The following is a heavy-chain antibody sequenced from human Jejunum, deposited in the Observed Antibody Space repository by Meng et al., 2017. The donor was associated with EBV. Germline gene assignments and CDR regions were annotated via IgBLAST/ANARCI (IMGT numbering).Heavy chain of an antibody. CDR1: GFSFSGYW. J-gene: IGHJ4*02. CDR3: ARGNHGPDY. Sequence: VELVEAWGGLDEAWGSLRCSCAAFGFSFSGYWMEWVRQAPGKGLVWVSSIDSDGSNTNYADSVKGRFTISRDNAKNTLYLQMNSLRAEDTAVYYCARGNHGPDYWGQGTLVTVSS. V-gene: IGHV3-74*01. CDR2: IDSDGSNT. D-gene: IGHD1-14*01.